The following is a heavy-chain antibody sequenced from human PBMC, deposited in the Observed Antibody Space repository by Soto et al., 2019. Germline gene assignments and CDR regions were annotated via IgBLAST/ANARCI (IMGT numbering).Heavy chain of an antibody. V-gene: IGHV3-7*01. CDR3: VRGGSNYAS. CDR1: GFTFSDSW. D-gene: IGHD4-4*01. CDR2: IKPDGSEK. Sequence: GGSLILSCTASGFTFSDSWMTWVRQAPGKGLEWVARIKPDGSEKKYADSVEGRFSISRDNAKNSMYLQMDSLRGEDTAVYYCVRGGSNYASWGQGTLVTVSS. J-gene: IGHJ5*02.